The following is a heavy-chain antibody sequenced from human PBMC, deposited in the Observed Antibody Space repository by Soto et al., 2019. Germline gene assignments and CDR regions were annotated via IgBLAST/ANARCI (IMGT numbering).Heavy chain of an antibody. CDR2: FYYGGNA. CDR3: ARVNVTLDL. Sequence: SETLSLTCAVSGGSISSGDFPWNWIRQPPGKGLEWIGSFYYGGNAYYSPSLTTRATISRDTSKNRVSLELRSVTAADTAVYYCARVNVTLDLWGLGTLVTVS. CDR1: GGSISSGDFP. J-gene: IGHJ4*02. D-gene: IGHD2-21*02. V-gene: IGHV4-30-2*03.